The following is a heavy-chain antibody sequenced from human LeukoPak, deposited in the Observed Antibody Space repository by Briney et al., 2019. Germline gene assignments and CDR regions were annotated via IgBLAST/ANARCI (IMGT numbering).Heavy chain of an antibody. D-gene: IGHD3-3*02. CDR1: GFTFSNYG. Sequence: GGSLRLSCAASGFTFSNYGMHWVRQAPGKGLEWVTFIQYDGNDKYYADSVKGRFTISRDNSRNALYLQMNSLRAEDTAVYYCAKDFWLLNTFLVSGDNWGQGTLVTVSS. J-gene: IGHJ4*02. CDR2: IQYDGNDK. V-gene: IGHV3-30*02. CDR3: AKDFWLLNTFLVSGDN.